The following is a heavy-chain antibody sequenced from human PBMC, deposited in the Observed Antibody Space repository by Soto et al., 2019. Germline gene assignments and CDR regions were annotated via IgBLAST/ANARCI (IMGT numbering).Heavy chain of an antibody. CDR1: GGTFSSYA. CDR2: IIPIFGTA. CDR3: ARVHKAYSSGWFPSQAFDY. V-gene: IGHV1-69*13. Sequence: GASVKVSCKASGGTFSSYAISWVRQAPGQGLEWMGGIIPIFGTANYAQKFQGRVTITADESTSTAYMELSSLRAEDTAVYYCARVHKAYSSGWFPSQAFDYWGQGTLVTVSS. J-gene: IGHJ4*02. D-gene: IGHD6-19*01.